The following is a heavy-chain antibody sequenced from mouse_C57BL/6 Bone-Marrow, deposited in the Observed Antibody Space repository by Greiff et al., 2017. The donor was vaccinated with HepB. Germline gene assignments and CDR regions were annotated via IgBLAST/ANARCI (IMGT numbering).Heavy chain of an antibody. CDR1: GYAFSSSW. Sequence: VQLQQSGPELVKPGASVKISCKASGYAFSSSWMNWVKQRPGKGLEWIGRIYPGDGDTNYNGKFKGKATLTADKSSSTAYMQLSSLTSEDSAVYFCAIPYAYAMDYWGQGTSVTVSS. CDR2: IYPGDGDT. V-gene: IGHV1-82*01. CDR3: AIPYAYAMDY. D-gene: IGHD2-12*01. J-gene: IGHJ4*01.